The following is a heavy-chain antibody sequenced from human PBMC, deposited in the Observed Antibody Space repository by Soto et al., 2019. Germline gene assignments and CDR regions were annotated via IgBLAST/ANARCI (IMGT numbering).Heavy chain of an antibody. CDR3: VRDWRGLGVSHDY. D-gene: IGHD3-3*01. V-gene: IGHV3-7*01. J-gene: IGHJ4*02. Sequence: VRSLRPSGAASGFTFSSTSMTWGRQAPGKGREGVACLNADAEDKDYVDSVKGRFTASRDNAKNSLILHMDSLRVEDTAVYYCVRDWRGLGVSHDYWGQGTLVTVSS. CDR1: GFTFSSTS. CDR2: LNADAEDK.